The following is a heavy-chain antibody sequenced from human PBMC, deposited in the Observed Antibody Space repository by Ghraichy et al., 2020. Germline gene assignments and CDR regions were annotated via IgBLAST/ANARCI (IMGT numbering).Heavy chain of an antibody. D-gene: IGHD3-22*01. CDR3: ANTDYYDSSGIDF. CDR1: AHVCTPVT. CDR2: ISSSSGTI. Sequence: GGSLRLSGVGRAHVCTPVTRFRVVCPPGLGLKRVSYISSSSGTIYYADSVKGRFTISRDNAKNSLYLQMNSLRAEDTAVYYCANTDYYDSSGIDFWGQGTL. V-gene: IGHV3-48*01. J-gene: IGHJ4*02.